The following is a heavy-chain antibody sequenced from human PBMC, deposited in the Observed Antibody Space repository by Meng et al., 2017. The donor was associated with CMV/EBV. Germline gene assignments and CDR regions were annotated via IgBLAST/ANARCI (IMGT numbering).Heavy chain of an antibody. CDR3: ARESPIGVDI. CDR1: GFTFSSYS. J-gene: IGHJ3*02. CDR2: ISSSSSTI. D-gene: IGHD2/OR15-2a*01. V-gene: IGHV3-48*04. Sequence: SCAASGFTFSSYSMNGVRQAPGKGLEWVSYISSSSSTIYYADSVKGRFTISRDNAKNSLYLQMNSLRAEDTAVYYCARESPIGVDIWGQGTMVTVSS.